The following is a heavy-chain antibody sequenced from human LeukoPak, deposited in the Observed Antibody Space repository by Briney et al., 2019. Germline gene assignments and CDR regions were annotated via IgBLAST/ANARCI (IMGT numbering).Heavy chain of an antibody. Sequence: GGSLRLSCAASGFTFSSDAMTWVRQAPGKGLEWVSGISGSGVTAYFADSVKGRFTIARDSSTNTLYLEMNSPRVEDTAVYYCAKADYGGQLIDYWGQGTLVTVSS. J-gene: IGHJ4*02. V-gene: IGHV3-23*01. CDR1: GFTFSSDA. D-gene: IGHD4-23*01. CDR3: AKADYGGQLIDY. CDR2: ISGSGVTA.